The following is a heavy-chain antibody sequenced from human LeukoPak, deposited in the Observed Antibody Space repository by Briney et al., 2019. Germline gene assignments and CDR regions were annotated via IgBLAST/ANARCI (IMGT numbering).Heavy chain of an antibody. CDR1: GFTVSSNY. V-gene: IGHV3-53*01. CDR2: IYSGGST. D-gene: IGHD5-12*01. J-gene: IGHJ6*02. Sequence: GGSLRLSCAASGFTVSSNYMSWVRRAPGKGLEWVSVIYSGGSTYYADSVKGRFTISRDNSKNTLYLQMNSLRAEDTAVYYCARALVAKQYYGMDVWGQGTTVTVSS. CDR3: ARALVAKQYYGMDV.